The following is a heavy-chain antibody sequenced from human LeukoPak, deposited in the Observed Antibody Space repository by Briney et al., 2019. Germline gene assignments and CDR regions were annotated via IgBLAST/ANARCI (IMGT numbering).Heavy chain of an antibody. V-gene: IGHV3-7*01. D-gene: IGHD3-9*01. CDR2: IKQDGSEK. CDR3: AREGGHYDILTGGDY. Sequence: PGGSLRLSCAASGFTFSSYWMSWVRQAPGEGLGWVANIKQDGSEKYYVDSVKGRFTISRDNAKNSLYLQMNSLRAEDTAVYYCAREGGHYDILTGGDYWGQGTLVTVSS. J-gene: IGHJ4*02. CDR1: GFTFSSYW.